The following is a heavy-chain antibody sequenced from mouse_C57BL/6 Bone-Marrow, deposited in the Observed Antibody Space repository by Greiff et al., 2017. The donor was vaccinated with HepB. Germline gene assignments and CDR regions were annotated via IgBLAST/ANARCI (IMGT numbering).Heavy chain of an antibody. CDR1: GFNIKDDY. CDR3: TTRMVTRFAY. J-gene: IGHJ3*01. Sequence: VQLHQSGAELVRPGASVKLSCTASGFNIKDDYMHWVKQRPEQGLEWIGWIDPENGDTEYASKFQGKATITADTSSNTAYLQLSSLTSEDTAVYYCTTRMVTRFAYWGQGTLVTVSA. V-gene: IGHV14-4*01. CDR2: IDPENGDT. D-gene: IGHD2-2*01.